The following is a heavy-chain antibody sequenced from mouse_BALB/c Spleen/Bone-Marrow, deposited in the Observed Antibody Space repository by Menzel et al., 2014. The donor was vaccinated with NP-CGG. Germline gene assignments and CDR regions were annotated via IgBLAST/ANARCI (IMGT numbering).Heavy chain of an antibody. D-gene: IGHD3-3*01. V-gene: IGHV1-26*01. CDR3: ARSRYFDN. J-gene: IGHJ2*01. CDR2: INPNTDGT. CDR1: GYTFTDYY. Sequence: VQLKQSGPELVKPGTSVKMSCKASGYTFTDYYMMWVRQSHRKSLEWIGHINPNTDGTFYNQKFKGKATLTVDKSSSTAYMQLNSLTSEDSAVYYCARSRYFDNWGQGTTLTVSS.